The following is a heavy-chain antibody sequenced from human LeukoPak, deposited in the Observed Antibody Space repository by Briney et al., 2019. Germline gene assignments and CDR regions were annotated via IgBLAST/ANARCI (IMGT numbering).Heavy chain of an antibody. CDR2: IYYSGTT. J-gene: IGHJ4*02. V-gene: IGHV4-59*01. CDR1: GGSISHYY. CDR3: ARDRNDFWSGILDY. D-gene: IGHD3-3*01. Sequence: PSETLSLTCTVSGGSISHYYWSWIRQPPGKGLEGIGYIYYSGTTNYNPSLKSRVTISVDTSKNQFSLKVSSVTAADTAVYYCARDRNDFWSGILDYWGQGTLATVSS.